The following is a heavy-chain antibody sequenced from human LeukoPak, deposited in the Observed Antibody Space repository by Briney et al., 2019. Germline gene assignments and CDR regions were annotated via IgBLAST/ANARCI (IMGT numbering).Heavy chain of an antibody. J-gene: IGHJ6*02. CDR1: GFTFSSYA. V-gene: IGHV3-64*01. Sequence: PGGSLRLSCAASGFTFSSYAMHWVRQAPGKGLEYVSAISSNGGSTYYANSVKGRFTISRDNSKNTLYLQMGSLRAEDMAVYYCARDVYCGGDCYSYAMDVWGQGTTVIVSS. D-gene: IGHD2-21*02. CDR2: ISSNGGST. CDR3: ARDVYCGGDCYSYAMDV.